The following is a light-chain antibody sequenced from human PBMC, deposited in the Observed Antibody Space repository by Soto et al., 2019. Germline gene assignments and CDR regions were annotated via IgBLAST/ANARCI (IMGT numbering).Light chain of an antibody. CDR1: SSNIGSNT. J-gene: IGLJ2*01. CDR3: AAWDYSLNGVV. Sequence: QSVLTQPPSASGTPGQRVTLSCSGSSSNIGSNTVNWYQQLPGTAPKHLIYSNNQRPSGVADRFSGSKSGTSASLAISGLQSEDEADYYCAAWDYSLNGVVFGGGTKLTVL. CDR2: SNN. V-gene: IGLV1-44*01.